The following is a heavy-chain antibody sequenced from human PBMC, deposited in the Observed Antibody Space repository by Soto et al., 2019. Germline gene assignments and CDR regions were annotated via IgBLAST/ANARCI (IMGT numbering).Heavy chain of an antibody. V-gene: IGHV1-24*01. CDR2: FDPEDGEA. CDR3: ATGPTVTGPFDY. Sequence: ASVKVSCKVSGYTLTELSMHWVRQAPGKGLEWMGGFDPEDGEAIYAQKFQGRVTMTEDTSTDTAYMELSSLRSEDTAVYYCATGPTVTGPFDYWGQGTPVTVSS. D-gene: IGHD4-17*01. CDR1: GYTLTELS. J-gene: IGHJ4*02.